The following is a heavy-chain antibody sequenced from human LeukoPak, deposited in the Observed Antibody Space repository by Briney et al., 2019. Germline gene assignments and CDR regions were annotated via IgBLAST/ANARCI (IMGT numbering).Heavy chain of an antibody. Sequence: PSETLSLTCTVSGGSISSYYWSWIRQPAGKGLEWIGRIYTSGSTNYNPSLKSRVTMSVDTSKNQFSLKLSSATAADTAVYYCARDLRGDQPLHWFDPWGQGTLVTVSS. D-gene: IGHD4-17*01. CDR2: IYTSGST. J-gene: IGHJ5*02. CDR3: ARDLRGDQPLHWFDP. CDR1: GGSISSYY. V-gene: IGHV4-4*07.